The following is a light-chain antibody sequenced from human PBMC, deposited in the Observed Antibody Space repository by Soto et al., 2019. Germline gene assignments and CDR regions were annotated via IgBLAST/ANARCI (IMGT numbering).Light chain of an antibody. V-gene: IGLV2-14*01. CDR3: SSYTSISTYV. CDR2: EVS. J-gene: IGLJ1*01. CDR1: SSDVGAYNY. Sequence: QSVLTQPASVSGSPGQSITISCTGTSSDVGAYNYVSWYQHHPGKAPRLMIYEVSNRPSGVSDRFSGSKSGNTASLTISGLLAEDEADYYCSSYTSISTYVFGTGTK.